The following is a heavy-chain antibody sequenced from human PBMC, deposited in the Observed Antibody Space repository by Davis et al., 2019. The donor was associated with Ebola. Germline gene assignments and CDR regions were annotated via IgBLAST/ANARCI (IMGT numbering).Heavy chain of an antibody. CDR3: ARGWLASGFDS. CDR2: INPDGSFT. Sequence: GESLKISCAAPGFTFSSYWMHWVRQAPGKGLVWVSRINPDGSFTDYADSVKGRFSIPRDSTSNTLYLQMNGLRAEDTAVYYCARGWLASGFDSWGQGTLVTVSS. V-gene: IGHV3-74*01. J-gene: IGHJ4*02. CDR1: GFTFSSYW. D-gene: IGHD6-19*01.